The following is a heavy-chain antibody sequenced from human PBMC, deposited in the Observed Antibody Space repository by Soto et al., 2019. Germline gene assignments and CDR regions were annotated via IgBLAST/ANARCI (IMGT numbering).Heavy chain of an antibody. D-gene: IGHD3-9*01. Sequence: PGGSLRLSCAASGFTFSNYAMSWVRQAPGKGLEWVSTINGRGGSTYYADSVKGRFTISRDNSKNTLYLQMNSLRAEDTAVYYCAKDLGDIFTGYYPFDYWGQGTLVTVSS. J-gene: IGHJ4*02. CDR1: GFTFSNYA. CDR3: AKDLGDIFTGYYPFDY. CDR2: INGRGGST. V-gene: IGHV3-23*01.